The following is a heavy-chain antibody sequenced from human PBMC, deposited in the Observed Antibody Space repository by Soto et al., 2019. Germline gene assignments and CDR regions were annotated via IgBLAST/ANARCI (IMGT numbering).Heavy chain of an antibody. Sequence: LSLTCTVSGGSISSYYWNWIRQPPGKGLEWIGYIYYSGSTNYNPSLKSRVTISVDTSKNQFSLKLSSVTAAETAVYYCARGTYYFDYWGQGTLVTVSS. D-gene: IGHD3-10*01. CDR3: ARGTYYFDY. J-gene: IGHJ4*02. V-gene: IGHV4-59*01. CDR1: GGSISSYY. CDR2: IYYSGST.